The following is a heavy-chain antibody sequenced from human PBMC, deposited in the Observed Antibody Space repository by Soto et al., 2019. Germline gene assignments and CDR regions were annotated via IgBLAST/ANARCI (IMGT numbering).Heavy chain of an antibody. Sequence: GGSLRLSCAASGFTFSSYAMHWVRQAPGKGLEWVAVISYDGSNKYYADSVKGRFTISRDNSKNTLYLQMNSLRAEDTAVYYCAKDLAEWFPRGYFDYWGQGTLVTVSS. CDR1: GFTFSSYA. D-gene: IGHD3-3*01. J-gene: IGHJ4*02. CDR2: ISYDGSNK. CDR3: AKDLAEWFPRGYFDY. V-gene: IGHV3-30-3*01.